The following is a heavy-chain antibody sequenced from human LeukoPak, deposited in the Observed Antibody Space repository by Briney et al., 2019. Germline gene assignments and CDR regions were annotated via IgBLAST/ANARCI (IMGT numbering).Heavy chain of an antibody. CDR3: ARAIVQYGGSPSEYYFDY. CDR1: GFTFSSYG. J-gene: IGHJ4*02. D-gene: IGHD1-26*01. V-gene: IGHV3-30*02. Sequence: GGSLRLSCAASGFTFSSYGMHWVRQAPGKGLEWVAFIRYDGSNKYYADSVKGRFTISRDNSKNTLYLQMNSLRAEDTAVYYCARAIVQYGGSPSEYYFDYWGQGTLVTVSS. CDR2: IRYDGSNK.